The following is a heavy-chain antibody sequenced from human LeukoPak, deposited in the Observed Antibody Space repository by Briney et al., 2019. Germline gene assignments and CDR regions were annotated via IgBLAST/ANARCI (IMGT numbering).Heavy chain of an antibody. CDR3: ARGGWSKFDY. D-gene: IGHD3-3*01. V-gene: IGHV4-59*01. Sequence: SETLSLTCTVSGGSISSYYWSWIRQPPGKGLEWIGFTFYSGTTNYNPSLKSRVTISVDTSKNQFSLKLSSVTAADTAVYYCARGGWSKFDYWGQGTLVTVSS. CDR2: TFYSGTT. J-gene: IGHJ4*02. CDR1: GGSISSYY.